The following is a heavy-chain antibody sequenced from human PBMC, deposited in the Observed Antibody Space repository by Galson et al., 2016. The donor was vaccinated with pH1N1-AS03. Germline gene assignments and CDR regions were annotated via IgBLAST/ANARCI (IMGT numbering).Heavy chain of an antibody. CDR1: GYTFTNFG. CDR2: ISAYSGNK. D-gene: IGHD4/OR15-4a*01. Sequence: SVKVSCKASGYTFTNFGVIWVRQAPGQGLEWVGWISAYSGNKNYAQSLQGRVSMTTDPSTNTVYMELTRLTSDDTAIYYCARDLRRDFGNNFVAGVQFGRYWGQGTLVTVSS. V-gene: IGHV1-18*01. CDR3: ARDLRRDFGNNFVAGVQFGRY. J-gene: IGHJ4*02.